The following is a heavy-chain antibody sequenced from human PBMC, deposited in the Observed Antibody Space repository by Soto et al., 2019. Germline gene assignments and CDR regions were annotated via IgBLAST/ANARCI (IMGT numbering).Heavy chain of an antibody. CDR3: ARRGAYGDYN. D-gene: IGHD4-17*01. Sequence: SETMSLSCTVSGGSINGYYWSWIRQPPGKGLEWIGYIYYSGSTNYNPSLKSRVTISVDTSKNQFSLKLSSVTAADTAVYYCARRGAYGDYNWGQGTLVTVSS. J-gene: IGHJ4*02. CDR1: GGSINGYY. V-gene: IGHV4-59*01. CDR2: IYYSGST.